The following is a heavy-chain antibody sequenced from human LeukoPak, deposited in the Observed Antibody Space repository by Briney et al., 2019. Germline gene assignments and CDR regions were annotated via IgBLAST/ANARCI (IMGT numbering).Heavy chain of an antibody. Sequence: SETLSLTCAVYGGSFSGYYWSWIRQPPGKGLEWIGEINHSGSTNYNPSLKSRVTISVDTSKNQFSLKLSSVTAADTAVYYCARLPDYYGSGRGLNWFDPWGQGTLVTVSS. J-gene: IGHJ5*02. CDR2: INHSGST. CDR3: ARLPDYYGSGRGLNWFDP. D-gene: IGHD3-10*01. V-gene: IGHV4-34*01. CDR1: GGSFSGYY.